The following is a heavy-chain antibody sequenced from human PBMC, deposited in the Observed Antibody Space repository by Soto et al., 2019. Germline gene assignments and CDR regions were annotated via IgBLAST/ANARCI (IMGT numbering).Heavy chain of an antibody. J-gene: IGHJ4*01. V-gene: IGHV3-23*01. Sequence: EVQLLESGGGLVQPGGSLRLSCAASGFTFSSYAMSWVRQAPGKGLEWVSAISGSGGSTYYADSVKGRFTISRDNFKNTLYLQMNSLRAEDTAVYYSYLSGMTTDLGWGHGTLVTVSS. CDR1: GFTFSSYA. CDR2: ISGSGGST. D-gene: IGHD4-17*01. CDR3: YLSGMTTDLG.